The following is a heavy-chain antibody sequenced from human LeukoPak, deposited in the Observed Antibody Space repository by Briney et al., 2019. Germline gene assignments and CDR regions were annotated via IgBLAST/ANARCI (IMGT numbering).Heavy chain of an antibody. CDR3: AREVAYYDY. D-gene: IGHD2-15*01. CDR1: GFTFSRFP. Sequence: QPGGSLRLSCAASGFTFSRFPMHWVRQAPGKGLEYVSAISSDGGATYYANSVEGRFTISRDNSKNTLYLQMGSLRAEDMAVYYCAREVAYYDYWGQGTLVTVSS. J-gene: IGHJ4*02. CDR2: ISSDGGAT. V-gene: IGHV3-64*01.